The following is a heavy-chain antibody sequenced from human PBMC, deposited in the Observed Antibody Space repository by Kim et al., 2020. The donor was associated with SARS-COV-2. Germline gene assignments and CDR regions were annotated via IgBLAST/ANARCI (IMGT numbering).Heavy chain of an antibody. Sequence: VESLKISCKGSGYSFSTYWIGWVRQMPGPGLEWMGINFPGDSDTRYSPSFQALVTISVDKSFSISYLQWSSLKASDTAMYYCARLFEVLRPFDPWVQGTL. D-gene: IGHD2-8*01. CDR3: ARLFEVLRPFDP. CDR2: NFPGDSDT. CDR1: GYSFSTYW. V-gene: IGHV5-51*01. J-gene: IGHJ5*02.